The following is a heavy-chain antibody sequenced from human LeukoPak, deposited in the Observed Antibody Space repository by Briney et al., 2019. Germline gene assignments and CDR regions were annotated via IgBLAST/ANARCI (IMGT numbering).Heavy chain of an antibody. V-gene: IGHV4-34*01. CDR3: ARRSPSRRSVVVVAANRNAFDI. J-gene: IGHJ3*02. CDR2: INHSGST. D-gene: IGHD2-15*01. CDR1: GGSFSGYD. Sequence: KPSETLSLTCAVYGGSFSGYDWSWIRQPPGKGLEWIGEINHSGSTNYRPSLESGVTISVDTPKNQCSLKLSSVTAADTAVYYCARRSPSRRSVVVVAANRNAFDIWGQGTMVTVSS.